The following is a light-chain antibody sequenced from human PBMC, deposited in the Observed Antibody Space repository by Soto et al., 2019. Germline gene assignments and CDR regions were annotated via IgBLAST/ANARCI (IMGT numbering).Light chain of an antibody. Sequence: QSVLTQPPSASGTPGQRVTISCSGSSSKIGSNTVNWYQQLPGTAPKLLIYSNNQRPSGVPDRFSGSKSGTSASLAISGLQSEDEADYHCAAWDDSLNGYVFGTGTKVTVL. V-gene: IGLV1-44*01. CDR3: AAWDDSLNGYV. J-gene: IGLJ1*01. CDR1: SSKIGSNT. CDR2: SNN.